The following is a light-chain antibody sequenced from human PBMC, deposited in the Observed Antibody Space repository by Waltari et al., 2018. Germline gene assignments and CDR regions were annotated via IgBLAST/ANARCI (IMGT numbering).Light chain of an antibody. CDR1: KGISIW. CDR3: QQYEGYST. CDR2: DAS. J-gene: IGKJ2*01. V-gene: IGKV1-5*03. Sequence: DIQMTQSPSTLSASVGDRVTFTCRASKGISIWLAGNQQKPGKAPKLLIYDASSLESGVPSRFSGSGSGTEFTLTISSLQPDDFATYYCQQYEGYSTFGQGTKVEIK.